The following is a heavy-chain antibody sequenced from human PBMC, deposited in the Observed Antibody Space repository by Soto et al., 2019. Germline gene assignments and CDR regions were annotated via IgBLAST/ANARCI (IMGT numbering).Heavy chain of an antibody. CDR3: AKVRYSSPMGYYYVMAV. CDR1: RVAFSKFI. J-gene: IGHJ6*02. CDR2: IIPVFGTA. D-gene: IGHD2-2*01. Sequence: ASVKVSCKASRVAFSKFIVTWVRQAPGLGLEWVGGIIPVFGTANYAQKFQGRVTITADESTSTSYMEVNNLRSEDTAVYYCAKVRYSSPMGYYYVMAVWGQGTTVTVSS. V-gene: IGHV1-69*13.